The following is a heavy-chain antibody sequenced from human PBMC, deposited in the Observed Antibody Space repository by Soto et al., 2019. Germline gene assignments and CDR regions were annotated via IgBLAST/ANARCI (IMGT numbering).Heavy chain of an antibody. CDR3: ARAVAPYFGTWFDP. D-gene: IGHD3-10*01. Sequence: PSETLSLTCAVSGGSITSGNSYSWSWIRQPPGKGLEWIGSISHTGSTSCNPSLKSRLTMSVDKPKNQFSLRLSSVTAADMAVYYCARAVAPYFGTWFDPWGQGILVTVSS. CDR1: GGSITSGNSYS. V-gene: IGHV4-30-2*01. CDR2: ISHTGST. J-gene: IGHJ5*02.